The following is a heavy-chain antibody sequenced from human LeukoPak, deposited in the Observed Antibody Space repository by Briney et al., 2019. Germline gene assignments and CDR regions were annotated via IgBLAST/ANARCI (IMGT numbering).Heavy chain of an antibody. CDR1: GFTFGSYE. CDR2: ISSSGSTI. CDR3: ARGPTLLLWFGEFPNYFDY. V-gene: IGHV3-48*03. D-gene: IGHD3-10*01. J-gene: IGHJ4*02. Sequence: GGSLRLSCAASGFTFGSYEMNWVRQAPGKGLEWVSYISSSGSTIYYADSVKGRFTISRDNAKNSLYLQMNSLRAEDTAVYYCARGPTLLLWFGEFPNYFDYWGQGTLVTVSS.